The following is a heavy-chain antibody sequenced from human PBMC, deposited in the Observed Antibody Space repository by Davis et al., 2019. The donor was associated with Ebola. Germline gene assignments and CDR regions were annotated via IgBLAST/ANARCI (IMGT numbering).Heavy chain of an antibody. CDR1: GFTVSSNY. CDR2: IYSGGST. CDR3: ARIGSSGYYGDWYFDL. Sequence: GGSLRLSCAASGFTVSSNYMSWVRQAPGKGLEWVSVIYSGGSTYYADSVKGRFTISRHNSKNTLYLQMNSLRAEDTAVYYCARIGSSGYYGDWYFDLWGRGTLVTVSS. D-gene: IGHD3-22*01. J-gene: IGHJ2*01. V-gene: IGHV3-53*04.